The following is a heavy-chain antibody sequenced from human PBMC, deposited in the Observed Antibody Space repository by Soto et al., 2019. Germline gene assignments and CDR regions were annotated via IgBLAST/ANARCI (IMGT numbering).Heavy chain of an antibody. J-gene: IGHJ4*02. CDR2: VSTNDDRT. Sequence: ASVKVSCKTSGYIFTAYGLAWLRQAPGQRPEWMGWVSTNDDRTNYAQKFQGRVTMTTDRSTTTTTMELRSLRPDDTAVYYCARELNTESSAYYSFAFWGQGALVTVSS. D-gene: IGHD3-22*01. V-gene: IGHV1-18*01. CDR1: GYIFTAYG. CDR3: ARELNTESSAYYSFAF.